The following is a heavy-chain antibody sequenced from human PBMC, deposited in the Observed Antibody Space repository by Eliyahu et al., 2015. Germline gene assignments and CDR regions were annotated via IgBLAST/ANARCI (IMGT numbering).Heavy chain of an antibody. J-gene: IGHJ5*02. CDR2: XYXSGST. CDR1: GGSISXSSYY. D-gene: IGHD2-15*01. V-gene: IGHV4-39*01. CDR3: ARHNCSGGSCFDNWFDP. Sequence: QLQLQESGPGLVKPSETLSLTCTVSGGSISXSSYYWGWIRQPPGKGLEWXGSXYXSGSTYYXPSLKSRVTISVDTSKNQFSLKLSSVTAADTAVYYCARHNCSGGSCFDNWFDPWGQGTLVTVSS.